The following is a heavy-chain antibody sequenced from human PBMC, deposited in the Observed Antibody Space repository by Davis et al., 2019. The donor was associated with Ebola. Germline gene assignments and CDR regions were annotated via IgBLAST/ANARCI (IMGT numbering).Heavy chain of an antibody. D-gene: IGHD3-10*01. CDR2: ISSSGSTI. J-gene: IGHJ4*02. V-gene: IGHV3-48*03. CDR3: ARNSVVTVRGVMTTEQFDY. Sequence: GESLKISCAASGFTFSRYEMHWVRQAQGKGLEWFSYISSSGSTIYYADSVKGRFTISRHNSKNTLYLQMNSLRAEETAVYYCARNSVVTVRGVMTTEQFDYWGQGTLVTVSS. CDR1: GFTFSRYE.